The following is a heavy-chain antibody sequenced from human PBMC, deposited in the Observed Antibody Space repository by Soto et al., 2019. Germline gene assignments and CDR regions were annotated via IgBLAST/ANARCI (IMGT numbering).Heavy chain of an antibody. D-gene: IGHD3-3*01. J-gene: IGHJ6*02. CDR2: IKSKTDGGTT. Sequence: GGSLRLSCVASGFTFSNAWMSWVRQAPGKGLEWVGRIKSKTDGGTTDYAAPVKGRFTISRDDSKNTLYLQMNSLKTEDTAVYYCTTLNYDFWSPTYYYYGMDVWGQGTTVTVSS. V-gene: IGHV3-15*01. CDR3: TTLNYDFWSPTYYYYGMDV. CDR1: GFTFSNAW.